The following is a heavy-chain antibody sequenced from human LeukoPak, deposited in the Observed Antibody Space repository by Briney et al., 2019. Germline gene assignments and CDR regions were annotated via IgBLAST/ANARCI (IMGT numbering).Heavy chain of an antibody. V-gene: IGHV4-34*01. D-gene: IGHD5-12*01. CDR1: GGSFSGYY. J-gene: IGHJ3*02. Sequence: SETLSLTCAVYGGSFSGYYWSWIRQPPGKGLEWIGEINHSGSTNYNPSLKSRVTISVDTSKNQFSLKLSSVTAADTAVYYCARRYSGYDSDAFDIWGQGTMVTVSS. CDR2: INHSGST. CDR3: ARRYSGYDSDAFDI.